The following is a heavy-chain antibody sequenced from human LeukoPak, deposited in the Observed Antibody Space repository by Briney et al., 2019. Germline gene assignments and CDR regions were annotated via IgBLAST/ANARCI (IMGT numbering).Heavy chain of an antibody. Sequence: ASVTVSCKASGGTFSSYAISWVRQAPGQGLEWMGGIIPIFGTANYAQKFQGRVTITADKSTSTAYMELSSLRSEDTAVYYCARVIAAAGTPDYYYGMDVWGKGTTVTVSS. J-gene: IGHJ6*04. CDR2: IIPIFGTA. D-gene: IGHD6-13*01. CDR1: GGTFSSYA. CDR3: ARVIAAAGTPDYYYGMDV. V-gene: IGHV1-69*06.